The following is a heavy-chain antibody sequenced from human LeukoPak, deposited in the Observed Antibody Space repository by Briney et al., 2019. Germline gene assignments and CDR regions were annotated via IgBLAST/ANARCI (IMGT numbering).Heavy chain of an antibody. D-gene: IGHD3-10*01. J-gene: IGHJ5*02. CDR3: ARGPRFGELLWHWFDP. CDR1: GYSISSSNW. V-gene: IGHV4-28*03. Sequence: SETLSLTCAVSGYSISSSNWWGWIRQPPGKGLEWIGYIYYSGSTNYNPSLKSRVTISEDTSKNQFSLKLRSVTAADTAVYYCARGPRFGELLWHWFDPWGQGTLVTVSS. CDR2: IYYSGST.